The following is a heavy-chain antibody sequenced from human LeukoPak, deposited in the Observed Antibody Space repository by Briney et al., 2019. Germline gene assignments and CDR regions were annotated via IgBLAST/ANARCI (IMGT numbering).Heavy chain of an antibody. V-gene: IGHV1-2*02. J-gene: IGHJ4*02. CDR2: INPNSGGT. CDR1: GYTFTGYY. D-gene: IGHD2-15*01. Sequence: ASVKVSCKTSGYTFTGYYMHWVRQAPGQGLEWMGWINPNSGGTNYAQKFRGRVTMTRDTSISTAYMELSRLRSDDTAVYYCARSWRFCSGDSCYPIDYWGQGTLVTVSS. CDR3: ARSWRFCSGDSCYPIDY.